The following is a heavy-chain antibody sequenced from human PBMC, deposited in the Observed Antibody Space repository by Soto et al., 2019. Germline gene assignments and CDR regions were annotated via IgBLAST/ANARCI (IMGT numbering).Heavy chain of an antibody. CDR3: TRGKGYYDSSGYYHDAFDI. D-gene: IGHD3-22*01. CDR2: IKSDGSTT. Sequence: EVQLVESGGGLVQPGGSLRLSCAASGFTFSSYWMHWVRQVPGKGLVWVSRIKSDGSTTSYAGSVKGRFTISRDNAKNTLYLEMSSVRAEDTGVYHCTRGKGYYDSSGYYHDAFDIWGQGTMVTVSS. CDR1: GFTFSSYW. J-gene: IGHJ3*02. V-gene: IGHV3-74*01.